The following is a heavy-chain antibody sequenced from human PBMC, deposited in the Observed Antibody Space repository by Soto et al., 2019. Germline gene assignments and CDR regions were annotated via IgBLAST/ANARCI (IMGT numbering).Heavy chain of an antibody. CDR2: IWYDGINK. CDR1: GFTFSNNG. V-gene: IGHV3-33*01. J-gene: IGHJ6*02. CDR3: ARDRVQMVDGLNV. Sequence: QVQLVESGGGVVQPGRSLRLSCAASGFTFSNNGMHWVRQAPGKGLEGVAVIWYDGINKYYADSVKGRFIISRDNSKNPVYLHMNSLRAEDTAVYYCARDRVQMVDGLNVWGQGTTVTVSS. D-gene: IGHD2-15*01.